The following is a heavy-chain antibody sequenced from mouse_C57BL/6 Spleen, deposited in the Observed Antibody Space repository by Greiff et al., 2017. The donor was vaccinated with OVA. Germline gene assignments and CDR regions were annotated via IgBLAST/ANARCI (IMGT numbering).Heavy chain of an antibody. CDR3: TILYDGYLDY. CDR1: GYTFTDYE. D-gene: IGHD2-3*01. CDR2: IDPETGGT. V-gene: IGHV1-15*01. Sequence: QVQLQQSGAELVRPGASVTLSCKASGYTFTDYEMHWVKQTPVHGLEWIGAIDPETGGTAYNQKFKGKAILTADKSSSTAYMELRSLTSEDSAVYYCTILYDGYLDYWGQGTTLTVSS. J-gene: IGHJ2*01.